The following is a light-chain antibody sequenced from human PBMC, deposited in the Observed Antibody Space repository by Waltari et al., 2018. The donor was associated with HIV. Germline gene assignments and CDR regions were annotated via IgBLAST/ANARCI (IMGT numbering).Light chain of an antibody. CDR1: SSDVGGSNY. Sequence: QSALTQPPSASGSPGPSVTIACTGTSSDVGGSNYASWYQQHPGKAPKLMIYEVSKRPSGVPDRFSGSKSGNTASLTVSGLQAEDEADYYCSSYAGSNNLVFGGGTKLTVL. CDR3: SSYAGSNNLV. V-gene: IGLV2-8*01. CDR2: EVS. J-gene: IGLJ2*01.